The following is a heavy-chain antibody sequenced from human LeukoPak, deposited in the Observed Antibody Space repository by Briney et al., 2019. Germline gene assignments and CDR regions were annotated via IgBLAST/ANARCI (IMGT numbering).Heavy chain of an antibody. CDR3: ARDQYSGHWYYALDI. Sequence: GGSLRLSCAASGFTFSSYSMNWVRHAPGKGLEGVSYISSSISVIYYADSVKGRFTISRDNAKNSLYLQMNSLRDEDTAVYYCARDQYSGHWYYALDIWGQGTMVTVSS. V-gene: IGHV3-48*02. D-gene: IGHD6-19*01. J-gene: IGHJ3*02. CDR1: GFTFSSYS. CDR2: ISSSISVI.